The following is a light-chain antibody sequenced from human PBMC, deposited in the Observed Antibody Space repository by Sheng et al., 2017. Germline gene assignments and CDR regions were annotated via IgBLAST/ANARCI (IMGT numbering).Light chain of an antibody. Sequence: EIVLTQSPGTLALSPGDTASLSCRASQYVTSGYLAWYQHKSGQAPRLLIHGAFTRATGIADRFSGSESGTEFTLTISRLEPEDFAVYYCQQYARSPHTFGQGTKVEIK. CDR2: GAF. CDR3: QQYARSPHT. CDR1: QYVTSGY. V-gene: IGKV3-20*01. J-gene: IGKJ2*01.